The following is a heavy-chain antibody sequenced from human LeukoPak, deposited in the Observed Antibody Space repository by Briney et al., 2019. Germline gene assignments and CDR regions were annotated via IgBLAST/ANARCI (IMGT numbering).Heavy chain of an antibody. Sequence: ASVKVSCKASGYTFTSYGISWVRQAPGQGLEWMGWISAYNGNTNYAQKLQGRVTMTTDTSTSTAYMELSRLRSDDTAVYYCASGPILLWFGELSPGVFGMDVWGQGTTVTVSS. V-gene: IGHV1-18*01. J-gene: IGHJ6*02. CDR2: ISAYNGNT. CDR3: ASGPILLWFGELSPGVFGMDV. D-gene: IGHD3-10*01. CDR1: GYTFTSYG.